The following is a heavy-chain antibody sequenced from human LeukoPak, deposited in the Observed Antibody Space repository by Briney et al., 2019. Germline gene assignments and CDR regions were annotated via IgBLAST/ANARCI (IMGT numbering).Heavy chain of an antibody. CDR2: INHSGST. CDR1: GGSFTGYY. CDR3: ARGPDSGSYYAWFDP. J-gene: IGHJ5*02. D-gene: IGHD1-26*01. V-gene: IGHV4-34*01. Sequence: SETLSLTCAVYGGSFTGYYWSWIRQPPGKGLEWIGEINHSGSTNYNPSLMSRVTISKDTSKNQFSLRLTSVTAADTAVYYCARGPDSGSYYAWFDPWAREPWSPSPQ.